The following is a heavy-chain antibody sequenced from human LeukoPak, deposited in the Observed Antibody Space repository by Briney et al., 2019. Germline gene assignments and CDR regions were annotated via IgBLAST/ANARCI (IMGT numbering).Heavy chain of an antibody. CDR2: IYTSGST. J-gene: IGHJ1*01. D-gene: IGHD3-22*01. V-gene: IGHV4-4*07. CDR1: GGSISSYY. CDR3: ARDYYDSSGYRPSGDFQH. Sequence: ASETLSLTCTVSGGSISSYYWSWLRQPAGKGLEWIGRIYTSGSTYYNPSLKSRVTISVDTSKNQFSLKLSSVTAADTAVYYCARDYYDSSGYRPSGDFQHWGQGTLVTVSS.